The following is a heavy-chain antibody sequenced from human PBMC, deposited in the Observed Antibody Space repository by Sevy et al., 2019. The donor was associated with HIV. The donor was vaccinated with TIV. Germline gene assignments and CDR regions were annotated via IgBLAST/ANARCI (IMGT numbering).Heavy chain of an antibody. CDR1: GFDFSIYS. CDR3: AREGCTKPHDY. J-gene: IGHJ4*02. CDR2: LSFGCGKI. Sequence: GGSLRLSCAASGFDFSIYSMSWVRPAPRKGLAWVSTLSFGCGKINYADSVKGRFTISRDNSKSSVYLQMNNMRVEDTAVYYCAREGCTKPHDYWGQGTLVTVSS. V-gene: IGHV3-23*01. D-gene: IGHD2-8*01.